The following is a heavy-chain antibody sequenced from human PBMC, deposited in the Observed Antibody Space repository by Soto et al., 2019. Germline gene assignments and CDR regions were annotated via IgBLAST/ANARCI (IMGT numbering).Heavy chain of an antibody. D-gene: IGHD1-26*01. CDR2: MNPNSGNT. Sequence: GASVKVSCKASGYTFTSYDINWVRQATGQGLEYLGWMNPNSGNTVYAQKFQGRVTMTRTTTISTAYMELSSLRSEDTAVYYCARGGAGNYYYYGMEVWGQGTTVTVSS. J-gene: IGHJ6*02. CDR1: GYTFTSYD. CDR3: ARGGAGNYYYYGMEV. V-gene: IGHV1-8*02.